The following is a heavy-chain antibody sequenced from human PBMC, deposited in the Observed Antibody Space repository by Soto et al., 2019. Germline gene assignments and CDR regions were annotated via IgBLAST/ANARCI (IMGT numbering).Heavy chain of an antibody. CDR2: IYYSGNT. Sequence: PSDTMSLTCTVSGGSIISSTYCCFCIGQPPGKGLEWIGSIYYSGNTYYSPPLKSRVTISVDTSKNQFSLKLSSVTAADTAVYYCATFEFSSTFYDFWGQGTLVTVSS. V-gene: IGHV4-39*01. D-gene: IGHD6-6*01. CDR1: GGSIISSTYC. CDR3: ATFEFSSTFYDF. J-gene: IGHJ4*02.